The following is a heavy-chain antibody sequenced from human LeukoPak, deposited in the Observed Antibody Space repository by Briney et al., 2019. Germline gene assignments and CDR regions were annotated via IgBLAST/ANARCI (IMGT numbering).Heavy chain of an antibody. CDR1: GGTFSSYA. D-gene: IGHD2-2*01. V-gene: IGHV1-69*05. CDR3: ARAHHIVVVPAPGAFDI. Sequence: SVKVSCKASGGTFSSYAISWVRQAPGQGLEWMGGIIPIFGTANYAQKFQGRVTITTDESTSTAYMELSSLRSEDTAVYYCARAHHIVVVPAPGAFDIWGQGTMVTVSS. J-gene: IGHJ3*02. CDR2: IIPIFGTA.